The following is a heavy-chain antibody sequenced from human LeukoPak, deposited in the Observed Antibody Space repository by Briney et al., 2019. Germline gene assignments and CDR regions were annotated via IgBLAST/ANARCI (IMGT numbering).Heavy chain of an antibody. V-gene: IGHV1-2*02. CDR2: INPYSGGT. D-gene: IGHD5-24*01. CDR1: GSTFIDYY. J-gene: IGHJ3*02. CDR3: ARGLRSRWLQLRSAFDI. Sequence: ASVKVSCKASGSTFIDYYIHWVRQAPGQGLEWMGWINPYSGGTNYAQKFQGRVTMTRDTSISTAYMELNSLRSDDTAVYYCARGLRSRWLQLRSAFDIWGQGTMVTVSS.